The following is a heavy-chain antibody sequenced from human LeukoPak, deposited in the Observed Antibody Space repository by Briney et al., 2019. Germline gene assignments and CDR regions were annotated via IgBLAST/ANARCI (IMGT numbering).Heavy chain of an antibody. D-gene: IGHD3-10*01. CDR1: GYRFTSYW. V-gene: IGHV5-51*01. J-gene: IGHJ4*02. CDR2: IYPGDSDT. Sequence: GESLKISCKGSGYRFTSYWIGWVRQMPGKGLEWMGIIYPGDSDTRYSPSFQGQVTISADKSISTAYLQWCTLKSSDTAIYYCARSAKMYGSGSYYNYFDYWGQGTLVTVSS. CDR3: ARSAKMYGSGSYYNYFDY.